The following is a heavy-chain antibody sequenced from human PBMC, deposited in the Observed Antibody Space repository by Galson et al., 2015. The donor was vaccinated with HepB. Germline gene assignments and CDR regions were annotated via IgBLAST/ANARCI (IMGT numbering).Heavy chain of an antibody. J-gene: IGHJ3*02. Sequence: SLRLSCAASGFTFDDYAMHWVRQAPGKGLEWVSGISWNSGSIGYADSVKGRFTISRDNAKNSLYLQMNSLRAEDTALYYCAKDIGLDRDAFDIWGQGTMVTVSS. D-gene: IGHD3/OR15-3a*01. CDR3: AKDIGLDRDAFDI. CDR2: ISWNSGSI. V-gene: IGHV3-9*01. CDR1: GFTFDDYA.